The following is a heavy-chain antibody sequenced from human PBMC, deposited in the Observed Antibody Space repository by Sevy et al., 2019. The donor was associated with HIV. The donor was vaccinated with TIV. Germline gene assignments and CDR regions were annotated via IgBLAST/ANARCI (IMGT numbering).Heavy chain of an antibody. CDR2: INPNSGGT. CDR3: ARSFPTLVVPDAPFDP. CDR1: GYTFTGYY. V-gene: IGHV1-2*02. J-gene: IGHJ5*02. Sequence: ASVKVSCKASGYTFTGYYMHWVRQAPGQGLEWMGWINPNSGGTNYAQKFQGRVTMTRDTSISTAYMELSRLRSDDTAVYYCARSFPTLVVPDAPFDPWGQGTLVTVSS. D-gene: IGHD2-2*01.